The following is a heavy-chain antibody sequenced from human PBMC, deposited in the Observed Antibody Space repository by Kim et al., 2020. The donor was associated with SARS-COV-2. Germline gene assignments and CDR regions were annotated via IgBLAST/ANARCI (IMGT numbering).Heavy chain of an antibody. CDR1: GFTFGDYA. D-gene: IGHD3-22*01. CDR3: AKDMRGGDSRGLFDY. J-gene: IGHJ4*02. CDR2: ISWNSGSI. Sequence: GGSLRLSCAASGFTFGDYAMHWVRQAPGKGLEWVSGISWNSGSIGYADSVKGRFTISRDNAKNSLYLQMNSLRAEDTALYYCAKDMRGGDSRGLFDYWGQGTLVTVSS. V-gene: IGHV3-9*01.